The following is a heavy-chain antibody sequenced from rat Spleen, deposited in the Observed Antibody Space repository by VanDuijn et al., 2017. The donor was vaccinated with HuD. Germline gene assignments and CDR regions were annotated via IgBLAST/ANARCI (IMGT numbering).Heavy chain of an antibody. J-gene: IGHJ2*01. CDR1: GFTFSNYG. CDR2: ISTGGGKV. Sequence: EVQLVESDGGLVQPGRSLKLSCAASGFTFSNYGMACVRQTPTKGLEWVASISTGGGKVYYPDSVKGRFTISRDTVQNILYLQMNSPKSEDTATYYCTRGGYFRYWGQGVMVTVSS. V-gene: IGHV5S13*01. D-gene: IGHD2-5*01. CDR3: TRGGYFRY.